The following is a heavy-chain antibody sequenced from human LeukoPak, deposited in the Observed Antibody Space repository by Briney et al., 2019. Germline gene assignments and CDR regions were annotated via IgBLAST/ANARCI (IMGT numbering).Heavy chain of an antibody. CDR1: AYTFTGYY. D-gene: IGHD6-13*01. V-gene: IGHV1-2*02. CDR2: IYPNSGGT. CDR3: AREGDSSSVGWFDP. Sequence: ASVKVSCKASAYTFTGYYMHWVRQAPGQGLEWMGWIYPNSGGTNYAQKFQGRVTMTRDTSISTAYMELSRLRSDDTAVYYCAREGDSSSVGWFDPWGQGTLVTVSS. J-gene: IGHJ5*02.